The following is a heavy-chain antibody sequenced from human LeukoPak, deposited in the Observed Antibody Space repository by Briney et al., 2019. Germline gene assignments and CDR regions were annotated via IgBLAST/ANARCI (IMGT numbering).Heavy chain of an antibody. Sequence: GGSLRLSCAASGFTFSSYWMSWVRQAPGKGLEWVAVIWSDGSNKYYADSVKGRFTISRDNSKNTLYLQMNSLRAEDTAVYYCARVGVVVPAAPKDAFDIWGQGTMVPVSS. CDR1: GFTFSSYW. D-gene: IGHD2-2*01. J-gene: IGHJ3*02. CDR3: ARVGVVVPAAPKDAFDI. CDR2: IWSDGSNK. V-gene: IGHV3-33*08.